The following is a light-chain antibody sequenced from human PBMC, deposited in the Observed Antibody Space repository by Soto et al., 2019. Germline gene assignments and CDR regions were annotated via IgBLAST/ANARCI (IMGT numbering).Light chain of an antibody. V-gene: IGLV2-14*01. J-gene: IGLJ1*01. CDR3: TSYTSTSTPYV. CDR1: SSDVGRYTY. Sequence: QSVLTQPASVSGSPGQSITISCAGTSSDVGRYTYVSWYQQHPGKAPKLIIYDVYNRPSGVSNRFSGSKSGNTASLTISGLRAEDEADYYCTSYTSTSTPYVSGGGTKVTVL. CDR2: DVY.